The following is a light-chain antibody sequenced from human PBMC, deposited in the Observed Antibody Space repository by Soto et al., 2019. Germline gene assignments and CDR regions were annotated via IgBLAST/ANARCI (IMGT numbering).Light chain of an antibody. CDR1: QSISTY. Sequence: DIQMTQSPSSLSASVGDRVTITCRASQSISTYLNWYQQKPGKAPKLLIYATSSLQSGVPSRFSGSGFGTDFTLTISSLQREDFATYFCQQSYRIPVTFGQGTKLEIK. J-gene: IGKJ2*01. CDR2: ATS. CDR3: QQSYRIPVT. V-gene: IGKV1-39*01.